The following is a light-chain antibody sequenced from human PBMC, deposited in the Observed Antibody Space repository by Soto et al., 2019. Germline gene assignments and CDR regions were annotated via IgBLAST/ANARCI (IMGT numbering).Light chain of an antibody. CDR1: SSDVGGYNY. Sequence: QSALTQPASVSGSDGQSITISCTGTSSDVGGYNYVSWYQQHPGKAPKVMIYEVSNRPSGVSNRFSGSKSGNTASLTISGLQAEDEADYYCSPYTSSSTYVFGTGTKLTVL. CDR3: SPYTSSSTYV. J-gene: IGLJ1*01. CDR2: EVS. V-gene: IGLV2-14*01.